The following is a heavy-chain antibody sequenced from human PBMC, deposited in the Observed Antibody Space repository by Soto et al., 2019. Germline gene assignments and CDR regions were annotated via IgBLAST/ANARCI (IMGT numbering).Heavy chain of an antibody. D-gene: IGHD3-10*01. CDR2: IYYSGST. CDR1: GGSISSGDYY. V-gene: IGHV4-30-4*01. J-gene: IGHJ4*02. Sequence: LSLTCTVSGGSISSGDYYWSWIRQPPGKGLEWIGYIYYSGSTYYNPSLKSRVTISVDTSKNQFSLKLSSVTAADTAVYYCARVGGFGASTIDYWGQGTLVTVSS. CDR3: ARVGGFGASTIDY.